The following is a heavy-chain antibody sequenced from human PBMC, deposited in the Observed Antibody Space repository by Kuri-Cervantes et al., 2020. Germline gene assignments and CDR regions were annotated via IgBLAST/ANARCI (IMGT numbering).Heavy chain of an antibody. CDR1: GFTFSDYY. V-gene: IGHV3-11*06. Sequence: GESLKISCAASGFTFSDYYRSWIRQAPGKGLEWVSSISSSSSYIYYADSVKGRFTTSRDNSKKTVYLQMNSLRAEDTAGYYCARELSSSAIHGFDPRGQGTLVTVSS. D-gene: IGHD2-2*01. CDR2: ISSSSSYI. J-gene: IGHJ5*02. CDR3: ARELSSSAIHGFDP.